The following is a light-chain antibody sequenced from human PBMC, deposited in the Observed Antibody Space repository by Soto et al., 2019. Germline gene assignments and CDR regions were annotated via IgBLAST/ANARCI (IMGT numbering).Light chain of an antibody. J-gene: IGKJ1*01. V-gene: IGKV1-39*01. CDR2: ATS. Sequence: DIQMTQSPSSLSASVGDRVTITCRASQRISSRLNWYQQKPGKAPKLLIYATSSLVSGVPSRFSGSGSGADFTLTITSLQPEDFATYYCQQSYINPPTFGQGTKVEIK. CDR1: QRISSR. CDR3: QQSYINPPT.